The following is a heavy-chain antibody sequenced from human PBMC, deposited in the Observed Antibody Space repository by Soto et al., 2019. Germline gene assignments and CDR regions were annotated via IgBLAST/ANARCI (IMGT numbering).Heavy chain of an antibody. CDR1: AYSITIYW. D-gene: IGHD2-15*01. CDR2: IDPSDSYT. J-gene: IGHJ5*02. V-gene: IGHV5-10-1*01. Sequence: PGESLKIWCNGAAYSITIYWSSWVRQMPGKGLEWMGRIDPSDSYTNYSPSFQGHVTISADKSISTAYLQWSSLKASDTAMYYCARQGYCSGGSCYPSHFDPWGQGTLVTVSS. CDR3: ARQGYCSGGSCYPSHFDP.